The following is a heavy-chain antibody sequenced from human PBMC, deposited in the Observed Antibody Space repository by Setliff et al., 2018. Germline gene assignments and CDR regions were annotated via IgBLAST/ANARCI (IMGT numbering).Heavy chain of an antibody. J-gene: IGHJ4*02. D-gene: IGHD2-2*01. CDR3: ARSENCGSTHCSPYDY. V-gene: IGHV3-74*01. Sequence: TGGSLRLSCAASGFTLSSYWMHWVRQVPGKGLVWVSRINSDGSSTGYADSVKGRFTISRDNAKNTLFLQMNSLRAEDTAIYFCARSENCGSTHCSPYDYWGQGALVTVSS. CDR1: GFTLSSYW. CDR2: INSDGSST.